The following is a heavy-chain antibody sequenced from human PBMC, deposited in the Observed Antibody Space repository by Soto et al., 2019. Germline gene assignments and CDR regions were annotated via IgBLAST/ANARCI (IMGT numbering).Heavy chain of an antibody. V-gene: IGHV3-23*01. D-gene: IGHD3-3*01. CDR3: AKERRITIFGVVILRYYGMDV. CDR2: ISGSGGST. J-gene: IGHJ6*02. Sequence: HPGGSLRLSCAASGFTFSSYAMSWVRQAPGKGLEWVSAISGSGGSTYYADSVKGRFTISRDNSKNTLYLQMNSLRAEDTAVYYCAKERRITIFGVVILRYYGMDVWGQGTTVTVSS. CDR1: GFTFSSYA.